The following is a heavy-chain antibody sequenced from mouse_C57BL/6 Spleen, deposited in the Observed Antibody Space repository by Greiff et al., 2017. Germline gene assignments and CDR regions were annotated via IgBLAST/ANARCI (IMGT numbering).Heavy chain of an antibody. D-gene: IGHD2-12*01. J-gene: IGHJ3*01. V-gene: IGHV5-9*01. CDR2: ISGGGGNT. CDR3: ARHEDDTFAY. Sequence: EVKLMESGGGLVKPGGSLKLSCAASGFTFSSYTMSWVRQTPAKRLEWVATISGGGGNTYYPDSVKGRFTISRDNAKNTLYLQMSSLRSEDTALYYCARHEDDTFAYWGQGTLVTVSA. CDR1: GFTFSSYT.